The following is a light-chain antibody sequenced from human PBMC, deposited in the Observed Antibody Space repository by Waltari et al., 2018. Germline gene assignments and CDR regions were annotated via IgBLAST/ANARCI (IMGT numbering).Light chain of an antibody. CDR2: HAS. CDR1: QNVGTY. Sequence: EIVLTQSPGTLSLSPGERATLSCRASQNVGTYLAGYQQKPGQAPRLLIYHASSRDTGIPDRFSGSGSGTDFSLTISRLEPEDFAVYYCQNHERLPAMFGQGTNVEIK. V-gene: IGKV3-20*01. J-gene: IGKJ1*01. CDR3: QNHERLPAM.